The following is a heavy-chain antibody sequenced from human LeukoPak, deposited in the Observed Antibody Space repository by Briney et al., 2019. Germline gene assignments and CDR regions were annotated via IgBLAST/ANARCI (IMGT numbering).Heavy chain of an antibody. CDR1: GYTLTELS. Sequence: GASVKVSCKVSGYTLTELSMHWVRQAPGKGLEWMGGFDPEDGETIYAQKFQGRVTMTEDTSTDTAYMELSSLRSEDTAVYYCATDGYYSSGWSFDYWGQGTLVTVSS. V-gene: IGHV1-24*01. CDR2: FDPEDGET. D-gene: IGHD6-19*01. CDR3: ATDGYYSSGWSFDY. J-gene: IGHJ4*02.